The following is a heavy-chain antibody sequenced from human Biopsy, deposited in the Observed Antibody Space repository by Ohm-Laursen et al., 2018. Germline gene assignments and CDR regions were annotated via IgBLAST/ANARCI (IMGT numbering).Heavy chain of an antibody. J-gene: IGHJ4*02. CDR2: IIPLIGLT. Sequence: GAPVKVSCKASGGTSSNFAINWVRQAPGQGLECMGRIIPLIGLTNYAQKFQGRVTITADKFTNTVYMELSSLRSDDTAVYFCARDCNGDNCGVDFWGQGTLVTVS. CDR3: ARDCNGDNCGVDF. CDR1: GGTSSNFA. V-gene: IGHV1-69*04. D-gene: IGHD2-15*01.